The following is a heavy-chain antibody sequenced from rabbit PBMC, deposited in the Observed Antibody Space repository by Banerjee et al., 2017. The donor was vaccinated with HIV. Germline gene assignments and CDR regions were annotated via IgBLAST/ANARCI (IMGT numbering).Heavy chain of an antibody. CDR1: GFDLSSGYD. CDR2: IYTGSGHT. Sequence: QSLEESGGDLVKPGASLTLTCTASGFDLSSGYDMCWVRQAPGKGLEWIGCIYTGSGHTYYASWAKGRFTISKTSSTTVDLQMTSLTAADTATYFCARGGYDENDCNLWGQGTLVTVS. J-gene: IGHJ4*01. D-gene: IGHD2-1*01. CDR3: ARGGYDENDCNL. V-gene: IGHV1S40*01.